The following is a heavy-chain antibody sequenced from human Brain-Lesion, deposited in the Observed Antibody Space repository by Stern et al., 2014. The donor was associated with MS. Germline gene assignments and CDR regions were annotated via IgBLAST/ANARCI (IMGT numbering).Heavy chain of an antibody. J-gene: IGHJ5*02. CDR2: LYYSGSA. V-gene: IGHV4-30-4*01. Sequence: VQLQESGPGLVKPSQTLSLTCTVSGCSLSSGDFYWSWIRQPPGKGLEWIGYLYYSGSAYYNPALKSRVTIAVDTSKKQFSLKLSSVTAADTAVYYGARIDVNIGYCGDASCYAGSDPWGQGTLVTVSS. CDR3: ARIDVNIGYCGDASCYAGSDP. D-gene: IGHD2-2*01. CDR1: GCSLSSGDFY.